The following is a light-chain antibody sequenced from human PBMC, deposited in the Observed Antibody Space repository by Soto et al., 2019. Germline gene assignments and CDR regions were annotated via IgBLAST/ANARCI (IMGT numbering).Light chain of an antibody. Sequence: DIQMNQYPSTLSASVGDRVTITCRASQSISSWLAWYQQKPGKAPKLLIYKASSLESGVPSRFSGSGSGTEFTLTIRSLQPDDFATYYCQQYNSYWTFGQGTKLDIK. CDR3: QQYNSYWT. CDR1: QSISSW. CDR2: KAS. J-gene: IGKJ1*01. V-gene: IGKV1-5*03.